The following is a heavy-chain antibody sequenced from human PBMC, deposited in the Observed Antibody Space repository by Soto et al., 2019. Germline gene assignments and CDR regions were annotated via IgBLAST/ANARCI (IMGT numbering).Heavy chain of an antibody. J-gene: IGHJ6*02. V-gene: IGHV4-59*08. CDR3: ARGGGQYYGMDV. Sequence: SETLSLTCTVSGGSISSYYWSWIRQPPGKGLEWIGYIYYSGSTNYNPSLKSRVTISVDTSKNQFSLKLSSVTAADTAVYYCARGGGQYYGMDVWGQGTTVTVSS. CDR2: IYYSGST. D-gene: IGHD3-10*01. CDR1: GGSISSYY.